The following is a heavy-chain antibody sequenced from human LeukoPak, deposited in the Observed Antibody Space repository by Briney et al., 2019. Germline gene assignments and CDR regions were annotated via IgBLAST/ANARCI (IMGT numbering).Heavy chain of an antibody. CDR3: ARSTGSGWFLDV. CDR2: ISAYNGNT. Sequence: ATVKVSCKASGYTFSSYAISWVRQAPGQGLEWMGWISAYNGNTNYAQKLQGRVTMTTDTSTSTAYMELRSLRSDDTAVYYCARSTGSGWFLDVWGQGTTVTVSS. J-gene: IGHJ6*02. CDR1: GYTFSSYA. V-gene: IGHV1-18*04. D-gene: IGHD6-19*01.